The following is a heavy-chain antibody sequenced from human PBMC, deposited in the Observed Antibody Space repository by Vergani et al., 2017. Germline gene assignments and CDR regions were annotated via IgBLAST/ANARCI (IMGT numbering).Heavy chain of an antibody. D-gene: IGHD1-7*01. Sequence: QITLKESGPTLVKPTQTLTLTCTFSGFSLNTRGVSVAWIRQPPGKALDGLALIYWNDDQHYSPSLNNRVTITKDTSKNQVVLTMTNMDYVDTSTYYCVYRKTECGTNSCFYPFYYYYYMDVWGKGTTVTVSS. CDR3: VYRKTECGTNSCFYPFYYYYYMDV. CDR2: IYWNDDQ. CDR1: GFSLNTRGVS. J-gene: IGHJ6*03. V-gene: IGHV2-5*04.